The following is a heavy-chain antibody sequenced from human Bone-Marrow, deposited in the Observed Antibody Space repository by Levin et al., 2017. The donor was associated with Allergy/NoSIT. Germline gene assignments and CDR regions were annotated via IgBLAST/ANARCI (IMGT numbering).Heavy chain of an antibody. J-gene: IGHJ3*01. Sequence: ASVKVSCKASGYTFNDYYIHWVRQAPGQGLEWMGRINPDNGGTTYAQKFQGRVTLTTDSSVSTAYMELTSLTSDDTALFFCARDLVGYDAFDVWGQGSMIAVSS. D-gene: IGHD6-25*01. CDR3: ARDLVGYDAFDV. CDR2: INPDNGGT. CDR1: GYTFNDYY. V-gene: IGHV1-2*06.